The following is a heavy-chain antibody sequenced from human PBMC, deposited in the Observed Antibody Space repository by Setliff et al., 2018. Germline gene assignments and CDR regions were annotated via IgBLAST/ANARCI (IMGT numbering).Heavy chain of an antibody. Sequence: SETLSLTCTVSGGSISSSYWSWIRQPPGKGLEWIGYFYHTGSTNYNPSLKSRVTISLDTSKNHFSLNLRSVTAADTAVYYCARLSPYNTGPPFDYWGQGTLVTAPQ. D-gene: IGHD2-8*02. J-gene: IGHJ4*02. CDR2: FYHTGST. CDR3: ARLSPYNTGPPFDY. CDR1: GGSISSSY. V-gene: IGHV4-59*08.